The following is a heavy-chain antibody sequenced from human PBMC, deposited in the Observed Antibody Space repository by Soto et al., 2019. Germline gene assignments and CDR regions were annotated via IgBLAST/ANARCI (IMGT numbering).Heavy chain of an antibody. CDR1: GCTFTSYY. Sequence: ASVKVSCKASGCTFTSYYMHWVRQAPGQGLEWMGIINPSGGSTSYAQKFQGRVTMTRDTSTSTVYMELSSLRSEDTAVYYCARGLEWLLPHDAFDIWGQGTMVTVSS. CDR2: INPSGGST. V-gene: IGHV1-46*01. CDR3: ARGLEWLLPHDAFDI. J-gene: IGHJ3*02. D-gene: IGHD3-22*01.